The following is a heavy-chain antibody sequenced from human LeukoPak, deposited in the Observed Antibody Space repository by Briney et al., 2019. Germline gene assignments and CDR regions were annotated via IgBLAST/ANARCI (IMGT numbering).Heavy chain of an antibody. Sequence: GGSLRLSCAASGFTVSSNYMSWVRQAPGKGLEWVSVIYSGGSTYYADSVKGRFTISRDNSKNTLYLQMNSLRAEDTAVYYCARDVYSSGWYFDYWGQGTVVTVSS. CDR3: ARDVYSSGWYFDY. D-gene: IGHD6-19*01. CDR2: IYSGGST. J-gene: IGHJ4*02. CDR1: GFTVSSNY. V-gene: IGHV3-53*01.